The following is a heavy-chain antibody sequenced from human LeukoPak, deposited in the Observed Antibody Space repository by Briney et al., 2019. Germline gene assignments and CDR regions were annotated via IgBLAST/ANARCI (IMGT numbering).Heavy chain of an antibody. CDR2: TNADGSST. V-gene: IGHV3-74*01. CDR3: ARGGLEPVDY. CDR1: GFTFSTYW. Sequence: GGSLRLSCAASGFTFSTYWMHRVRQAPGKGLVWVSRTNADGSSTSYADSVKGRFTISRDNAKNTLYLQMNSLRADDTAVYYRARGGLEPVDYWGQGTLVTVSS. J-gene: IGHJ4*02. D-gene: IGHD1-1*01.